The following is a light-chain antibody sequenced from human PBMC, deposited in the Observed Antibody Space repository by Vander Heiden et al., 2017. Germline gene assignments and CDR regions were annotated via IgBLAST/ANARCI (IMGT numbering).Light chain of an antibody. CDR2: YDD. CDR1: SSNIGNNA. V-gene: IGLV1-36*01. CDR3: AAWDDSLKGVI. J-gene: IGLJ2*01. Sequence: QSVLTQPPSVSEAPRQRVTISCSGSSSNIGNNAVNWYQQLPGKAPKLLIYYDDLLSPGVSDRFSVSKSGTSASLAISGLQSEDEADYYCAAWDDSLKGVIFGGGTKLTVL.